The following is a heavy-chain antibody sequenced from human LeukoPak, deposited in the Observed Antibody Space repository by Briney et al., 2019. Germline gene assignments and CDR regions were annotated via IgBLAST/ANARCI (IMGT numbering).Heavy chain of an antibody. CDR1: GYTLTGYY. CDR2: INPNSGGT. D-gene: IGHD4-23*01. V-gene: IGHV1-2*02. Sequence: ASVKVSCKASGYTLTGYYMHWVRQAPGQGLEWMGWINPNSGGTNYAQKFQGRVTMTRDTSIGTAYMELSRLRSDDTAVYYCAREVSVGNWFDPWGQGTLVTVSS. CDR3: AREVSVGNWFDP. J-gene: IGHJ5*02.